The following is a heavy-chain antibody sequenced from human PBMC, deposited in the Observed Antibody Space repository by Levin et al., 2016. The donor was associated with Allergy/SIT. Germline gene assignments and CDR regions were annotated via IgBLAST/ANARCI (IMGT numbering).Heavy chain of an antibody. CDR3: AKDCALSSTSCHNWFDP. V-gene: IGHV3-23*01. J-gene: IGHJ5*02. CDR2: ISGSGGST. Sequence: VRQMPGKGLEWVSAISGSGGSTYYADSVKGRFTISRDNSKNTLYLQMNSLRAEDTAVYYCAKDCALSSTSCHNWFDPWGQGTLVTVSS. D-gene: IGHD2-2*01.